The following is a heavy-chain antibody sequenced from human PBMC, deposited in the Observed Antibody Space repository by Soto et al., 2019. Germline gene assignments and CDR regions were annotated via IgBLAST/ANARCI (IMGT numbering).Heavy chain of an antibody. CDR3: ARDSKAVAGKVFDY. CDR1: GGSFSGYY. Sequence: PSETLSLTCAVYGGSFSGYYWSWIRQPPGKGLEWIGEINHSGSTNYNPSLKSRVTISVDTSKNQFSLRLSSVTAADTAVYYCARDSKAVAGKVFDYWGQGTLVTVSS. CDR2: INHSGST. J-gene: IGHJ4*02. V-gene: IGHV4-34*01. D-gene: IGHD6-19*01.